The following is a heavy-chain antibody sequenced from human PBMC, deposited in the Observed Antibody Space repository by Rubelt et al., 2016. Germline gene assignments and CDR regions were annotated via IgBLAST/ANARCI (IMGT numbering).Heavy chain of an antibody. CDR3: ASDSDYYDSSGYYPY. Sequence: QVQLVQSGAEVKKPGASVKVSCKASGYTFTSYGISWVRQAPGQGLEWMGWISAYNGNTNYEQELQCRVTMDTGTATRTAYMELMSLTSDDTAVYYCASDSDYYDSSGYYPYWGQGTLVTVSS. J-gene: IGHJ4*02. D-gene: IGHD3-22*01. CDR1: GYTFTSYG. CDR2: ISAYNGNT. V-gene: IGHV1-18*01.